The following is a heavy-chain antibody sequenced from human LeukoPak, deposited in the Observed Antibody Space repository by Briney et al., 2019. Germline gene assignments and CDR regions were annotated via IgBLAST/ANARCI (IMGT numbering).Heavy chain of an antibody. CDR3: ARTIRGY. Sequence: GGSLRLSCAASGFTFSSYWMSWVRQTPGKGLEWVANIKQDGSEKYYVDSVKGRFTISRDITKNSLYLQMDSLRVEDTAVYYCARTIRGYWGQGTLVTVSS. V-gene: IGHV3-7*01. D-gene: IGHD3-10*01. CDR1: GFTFSSYW. CDR2: IKQDGSEK. J-gene: IGHJ4*02.